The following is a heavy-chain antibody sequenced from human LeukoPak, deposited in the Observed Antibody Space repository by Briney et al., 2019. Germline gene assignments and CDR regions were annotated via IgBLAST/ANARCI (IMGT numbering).Heavy chain of an antibody. CDR2: IIPIFGTA. V-gene: IGHV1-69*13. J-gene: IGHJ4*02. CDR3: ARDPSADIVVVPAAGGNY. Sequence: GASVKVSCKASGGTFSSYAISWARQAPGQGLEWMGGIIPIFGTANYAQKFQGRVTITADESTSTAYMELSNLRSEDTAVYYCARDPSADIVVVPAAGGNYWGQGTLVTVSS. CDR1: GGTFSSYA. D-gene: IGHD2-2*01.